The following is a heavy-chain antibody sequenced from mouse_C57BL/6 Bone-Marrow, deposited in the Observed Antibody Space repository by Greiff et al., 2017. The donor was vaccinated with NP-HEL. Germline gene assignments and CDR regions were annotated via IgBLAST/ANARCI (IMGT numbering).Heavy chain of an antibody. Sequence: QVQLQQSGPELVKPGASVKISCKASGYAFSSSWMNWVKQRPGKGLEWIGRIYPGDGDTNYNGKFKGKATLTADKSSSTAYMQLSSLTSEDSAVYFCAKEAVVIYYYGRLSGYFDVWGTGTTVTVSS. J-gene: IGHJ1*03. V-gene: IGHV1-82*01. CDR3: AKEAVVIYYYGRLSGYFDV. D-gene: IGHD1-1*01. CDR2: IYPGDGDT. CDR1: GYAFSSSW.